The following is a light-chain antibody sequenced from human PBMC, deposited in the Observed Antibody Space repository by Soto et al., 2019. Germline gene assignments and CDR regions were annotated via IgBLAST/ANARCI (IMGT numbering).Light chain of an antibody. CDR2: SNN. V-gene: IGLV1-44*01. CDR3: CLYAVTFYV. Sequence: SVLTQPPSASGTPGQRVTISCSGSSSNIGSNTVNWYQQLPGTAPKLLIYSNNQRPSGVPDRFSGSKSGTSASLAISGLQSEDEADYYCCLYAVTFYVFGTGTKVTV. J-gene: IGLJ1*01. CDR1: SSNIGSNT.